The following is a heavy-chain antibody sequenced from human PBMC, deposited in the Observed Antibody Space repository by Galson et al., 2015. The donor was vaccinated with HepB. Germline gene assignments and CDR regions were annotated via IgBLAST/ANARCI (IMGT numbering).Heavy chain of an antibody. CDR1: GYTFTSYY. CDR2: VNPSGGST. D-gene: IGHD6-19*01. V-gene: IGHV1-46*01. J-gene: IGHJ4*02. CDR3: ARARSGDPTGVDY. Sequence: SVKVSCKTSGYTFTSYYMHWVRQAPGQGLEWMGIVNPSGGSTSYAQRFQGRVTMTRDTATSTVYMELSSLRSEDTAVYYCARARSGDPTGVDYWGQGTLVTVSS.